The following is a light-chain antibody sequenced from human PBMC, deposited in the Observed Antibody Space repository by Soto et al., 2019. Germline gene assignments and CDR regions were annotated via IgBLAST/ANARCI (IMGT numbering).Light chain of an antibody. V-gene: IGKV3-20*01. CDR1: QSVVTY. CDR2: GAS. Sequence: EIELTQSPGTLSLSPGERTTLSCRASQSVVTYLAWYQQKSGQAPRLLIYGASRRATGIPDRFSGSGSGTNFTLTISRLEPEDFAAYYCQQYGSPLITFGPGPNLEIK. J-gene: IGKJ2*01. CDR3: QQYGSPLIT.